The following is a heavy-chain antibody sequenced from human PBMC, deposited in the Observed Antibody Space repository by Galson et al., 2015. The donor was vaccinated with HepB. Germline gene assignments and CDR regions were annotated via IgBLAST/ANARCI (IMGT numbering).Heavy chain of an antibody. D-gene: IGHD3-10*01. Sequence: SLRLSCAAAGFTFDDHGMHWVRQPPGKGLEWVAVTWYDGSKQFSAESVKGRFIVSRDNSKNMLYLQMNSLRDEDTAVYYCAKRKGSAMDIWGRGTMVIVSS. CDR3: AKRKGSAMDI. CDR2: TWYDGSKQ. J-gene: IGHJ3*02. V-gene: IGHV3-33*03. CDR1: GFTFDDHG.